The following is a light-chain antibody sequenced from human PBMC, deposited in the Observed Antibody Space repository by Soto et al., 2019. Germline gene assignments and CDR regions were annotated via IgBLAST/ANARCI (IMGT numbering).Light chain of an antibody. CDR3: SSHAGTSVI. J-gene: IGLJ2*01. CDR1: SSDVGGYNY. Sequence: QSVLTQPPSASGSPGQSVTISCTGTSSDVGGYNYVSWYQQHPGKAPKLMIYDVTNRPSGVPDRFSGSKSGNTASLTVSGLQAEDEADYYCSSHAGTSVIFGGGTKLTVL. V-gene: IGLV2-8*01. CDR2: DVT.